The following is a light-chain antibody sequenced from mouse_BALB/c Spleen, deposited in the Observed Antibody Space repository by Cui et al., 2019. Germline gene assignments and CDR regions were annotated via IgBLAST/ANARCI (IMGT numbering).Light chain of an antibody. CDR3: HQYHRSPYT. CDR2: STS. J-gene: IGKJ2*01. CDR1: SSVSSSY. V-gene: IGKV4-74*01. Sequence: HIVLTQSPAIMSASLGERVTMTCTASSSVSSSYLHWYQQKPGASPKLWIYSTSNLASGVPARFSGSGYGTSYSLTISSMEAEDAATYYCHQYHRSPYTFGGGTKLEIK.